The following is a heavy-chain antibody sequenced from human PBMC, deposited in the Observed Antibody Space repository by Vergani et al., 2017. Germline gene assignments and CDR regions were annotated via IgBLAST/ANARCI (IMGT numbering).Heavy chain of an antibody. CDR3: ARHTTYTDS. V-gene: IGHV5-51*01. Sequence: EVELVQSGPEMRKPGESLKISCKGSEYSFGNYWIGWVRQMPGKGLEWMGIIYPADSATRYSPSFQGQVTISADKSISTAFLQWDSLKASDTALYYCARHTTYTDSWGQETLVTVSS. CDR2: IYPADSAT. CDR1: EYSFGNYW. D-gene: IGHD1-1*01. J-gene: IGHJ4*02.